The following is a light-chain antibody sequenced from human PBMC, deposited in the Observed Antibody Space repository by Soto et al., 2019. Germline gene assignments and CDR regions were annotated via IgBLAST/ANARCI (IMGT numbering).Light chain of an antibody. V-gene: IGLV4-60*02. Sequence: QPVLTQSSSASASLGSSVKLTCTLSSGHSSYIIAWHQQQPGKAPRYLMKLERSGSYNKGSGVPDRFSGSSSGADRYLTISHLQVEDEDDYYCETWDSNTRVFGGGTKLTVL. CDR2: LERSGSY. CDR3: ETWDSNTRV. J-gene: IGLJ3*02. CDR1: SGHSSYI.